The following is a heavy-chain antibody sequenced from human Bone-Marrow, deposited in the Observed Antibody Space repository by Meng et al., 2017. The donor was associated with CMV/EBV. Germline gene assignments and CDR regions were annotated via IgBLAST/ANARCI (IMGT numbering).Heavy chain of an antibody. Sequence: GESLKISCAACGFTFSSYDMHWVRQATGKGLEWVSAIGTAGDTYYPGSVKGQFTISRENAKNSLYLQMNSLRAGDTAVYYCARRRGSYSSDYWGQGTLVTVSS. J-gene: IGHJ4*02. CDR2: IGTAGDT. D-gene: IGHD1-26*01. CDR3: ARRRGSYSSDY. CDR1: GFTFSSYD. V-gene: IGHV3-13*03.